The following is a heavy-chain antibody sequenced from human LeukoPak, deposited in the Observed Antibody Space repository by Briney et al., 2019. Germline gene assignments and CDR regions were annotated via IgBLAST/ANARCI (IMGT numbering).Heavy chain of an antibody. J-gene: IGHJ5*02. V-gene: IGHV1-18*01. CDR3: ARDFTPPHCTTPNCPRGGWFDP. Sequence: GASVKVSCKASAYTFTNYGISWVRQAPGQGLEWMGWINPNNGNTRYAEDLQGRVTMTTDISTSTAYMELRSLRSDDTAIYYCARDFTPPHCTTPNCPRGGWFDPWCQGTLVTVSS. D-gene: IGHD2-8*01. CDR1: AYTFTNYG. CDR2: INPNNGNT.